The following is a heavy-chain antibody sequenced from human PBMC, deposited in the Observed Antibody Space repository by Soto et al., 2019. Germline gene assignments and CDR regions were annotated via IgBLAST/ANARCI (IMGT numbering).Heavy chain of an antibody. V-gene: IGHV4-39*01. J-gene: IGHJ4*02. D-gene: IGHD3-16*01. CDR2: VFHTGST. CDR1: GGSISSSTYY. CDR3: ASLYYSRNS. Sequence: QLQLQESGPGLVKPSGTLSLTCTVSGGSISSSTYYWGWIRQPPGGALEWIGSVFHTGSTYYKPSLKSRVTMSVDTSKNQFSLNLSSVTAKDTSIYYCASLYYSRNSWGQGTLVIVSS.